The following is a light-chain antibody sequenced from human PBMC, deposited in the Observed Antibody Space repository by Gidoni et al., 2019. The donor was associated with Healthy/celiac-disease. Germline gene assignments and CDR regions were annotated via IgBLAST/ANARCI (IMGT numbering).Light chain of an antibody. CDR2: GAS. J-gene: IGKJ5*01. V-gene: IGKV3-15*01. CDR1: QSVSRN. Sequence: EIVMTQSPATLSVSPGERATLSCRASQSVSRNLAWYQQQPGQAPRLLSYGASTRATGIPARFSGSGSGTEFTLTISSLQSEDFAVYYCQQYNNWPPTFXQXTRLEIK. CDR3: QQYNNWPPT.